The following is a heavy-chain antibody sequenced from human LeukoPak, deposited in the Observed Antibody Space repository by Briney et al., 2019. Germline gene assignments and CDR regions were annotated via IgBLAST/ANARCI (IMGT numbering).Heavy chain of an antibody. J-gene: IGHJ5*02. Sequence: ASVKVSCKASGYTFTSYYIHWVRQAPGQGLEWMGIINPSGGSTTYAQKFQGRVTMTRDMSTRTLYMELSSLRSEDTAVYYCARVKWPAENWFDPWGQGTLVTVSS. D-gene: IGHD5-12*01. CDR2: INPSGGST. V-gene: IGHV1-46*01. CDR1: GYTFTSYY. CDR3: ARVKWPAENWFDP.